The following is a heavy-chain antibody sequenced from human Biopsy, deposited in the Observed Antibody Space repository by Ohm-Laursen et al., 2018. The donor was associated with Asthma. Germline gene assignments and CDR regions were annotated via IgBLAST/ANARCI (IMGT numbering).Heavy chain of an antibody. J-gene: IGHJ4*02. V-gene: IGHV3-30*18. CDR1: GFTFSNYG. CDR3: AKDVFPGWELRRGPDY. CDR2: ISFDGSNK. Sequence: SSLRLSCAASGFTFSNYGMHWVRQAPGKGLEWVAVISFDGSNKDFVDSVKGRFTISRDNSRNTLHLQMNSLRAEDTAVYYCAKDVFPGWELRRGPDYWGQGTLVTVSS. D-gene: IGHD1-26*01.